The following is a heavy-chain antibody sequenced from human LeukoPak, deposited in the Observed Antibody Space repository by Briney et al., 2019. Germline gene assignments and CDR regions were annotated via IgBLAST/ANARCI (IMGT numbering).Heavy chain of an antibody. CDR2: INHSGST. V-gene: IGHV4-34*01. Sequence: PSETLSLTCAVYGGSFSGYYWSWIRRPPGKGLEWIGEINHSGSTNYNPSLKSRVTISVDTSKNQFSLKLSSVTAADTAVYYCARGGYSYGITYYYGMDVWGQGTTVTVSS. CDR1: GGSFSGYY. J-gene: IGHJ6*02. CDR3: ARGGYSYGITYYYGMDV. D-gene: IGHD5-18*01.